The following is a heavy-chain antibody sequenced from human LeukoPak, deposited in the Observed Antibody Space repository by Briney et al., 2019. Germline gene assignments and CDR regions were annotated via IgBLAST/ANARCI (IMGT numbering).Heavy chain of an antibody. CDR2: INPDSGFT. J-gene: IGHJ4*02. Sequence: ASVKVSCKASGYKFTDDYMYWVRQAPGQGLEFMEWINPDSGFTNYAQKFKRRVTMTSDTSISTAYLQVRSLTSDDTAVYYCAPTAEAYTSWWKVWGQGTLVTVSS. CDR1: GYKFTDDY. D-gene: IGHD3-16*01. CDR3: APTAEAYTSWWKV. V-gene: IGHV1-2*02.